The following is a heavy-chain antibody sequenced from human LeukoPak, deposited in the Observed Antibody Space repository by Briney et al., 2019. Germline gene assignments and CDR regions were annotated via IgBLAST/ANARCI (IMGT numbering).Heavy chain of an antibody. D-gene: IGHD6-13*01. V-gene: IGHV4-30-4*01. CDR2: IYYSGST. Sequence: SETLSLTCTVSGGSISSGDYYWSWIRQPPGKGLEWIGYIYYSGSTYYNPSLKSRVTISVDTSKNQFSLKLSSVTAADTAVYYCARGGVAAAGKVRYGTDVWGKGTTVTVSS. CDR1: GGSISSGDYY. J-gene: IGHJ6*04. CDR3: ARGGVAAAGKVRYGTDV.